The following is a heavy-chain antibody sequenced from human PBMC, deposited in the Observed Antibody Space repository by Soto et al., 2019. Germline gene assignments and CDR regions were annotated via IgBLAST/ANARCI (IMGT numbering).Heavy chain of an antibody. CDR1: ACRVSRYA. CDR2: IIPIFGTA. J-gene: IGHJ4*02. D-gene: IGHD3-22*01. Sequence: SCKTAACRVSRYAMGWAGQAPGQGLEWMGGIIPIFGTANYAQKFQGRVTITADESTSTAYMELSSLRSEDTAVYYCARGMHYDSSGGVYFDYWGQGTLVTVSS. V-gene: IGHV1-69*01. CDR3: ARGMHYDSSGGVYFDY.